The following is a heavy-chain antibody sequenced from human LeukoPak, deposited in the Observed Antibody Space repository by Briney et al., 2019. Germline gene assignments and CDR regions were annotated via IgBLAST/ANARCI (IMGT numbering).Heavy chain of an antibody. V-gene: IGHV4-34*01. D-gene: IGHD6-13*01. CDR3: ASGAAAAADY. J-gene: IGHJ4*02. CDR1: GGSISSYY. CDR2: INHSGST. Sequence: PSETLSLTCTVSGGSISSYYWSWIRQPAGKGLEWIGEINHSGSTNYNPSLKSRVTISVDTSKNQFSLKLSSVTAADTAVYYCASGAAAAADYWGQGTLVTVSS.